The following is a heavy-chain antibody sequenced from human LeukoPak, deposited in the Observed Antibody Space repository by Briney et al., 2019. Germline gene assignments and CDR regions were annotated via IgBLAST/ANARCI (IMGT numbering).Heavy chain of an antibody. CDR1: AGSFNSYY. D-gene: IGHD6-19*01. J-gene: IGHJ4*02. CDR2: IDYSGST. V-gene: IGHV4-59*08. CDR3: ARGGIGWYSDR. Sequence: PSETLSLTCTVSAGSFNSYYWSWIRQPPGKGLEWIGYIDYSGSTTYNPSLKSRLTISVDTSKNQFSLKLNSVTAADTAVYYCARGGIGWYSDRWGQGTLVTVSS.